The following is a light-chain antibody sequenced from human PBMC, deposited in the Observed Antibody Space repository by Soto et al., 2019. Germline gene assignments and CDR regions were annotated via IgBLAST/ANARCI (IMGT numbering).Light chain of an antibody. Sequence: EIVLTQSPTTLSLSPGERATLSCRASQSVSSYLAWYQQKPGQPPRLLIYDASNRATGIPARSSGSGSGTDFPLTISSLAREDLAVYCWQQRCDCTLITFGQGTRLEIK. V-gene: IGKV3-11*01. CDR2: DAS. CDR1: QSVSSY. J-gene: IGKJ5*01. CDR3: QQRCDCTLIT.